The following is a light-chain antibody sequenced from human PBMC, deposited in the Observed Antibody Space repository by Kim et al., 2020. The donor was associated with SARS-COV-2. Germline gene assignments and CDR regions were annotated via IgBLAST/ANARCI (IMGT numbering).Light chain of an antibody. CDR1: QSISSW. CDR2: DAS. V-gene: IGKV1-5*01. Sequence: ASVGDRVTITCRASQSISSWLAWYQQKPGKAPKLLIYDASSLESGVPSRFSGSGSGTEFTLTISSLQPDDFATYYCQQYNSYSLTFGGGTKVDI. J-gene: IGKJ4*01. CDR3: QQYNSYSLT.